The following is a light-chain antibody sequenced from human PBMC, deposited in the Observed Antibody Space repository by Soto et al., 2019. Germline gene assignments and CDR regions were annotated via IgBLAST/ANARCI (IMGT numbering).Light chain of an antibody. CDR1: GGFKTS. CDR2: YAS. V-gene: IGKV3-11*01. J-gene: IGKJ2*01. Sequence: EFFLTRSPPTFFLSQGEKPPFSLRAVGGFKTSLAWYQHRPGQAPRLLIYYASDRATGIPARFSGSGSGTDFTLTISSLEAEDFATYYCQQLTNFRFTFGQGTKLDIK. CDR3: QQLTNFRFT.